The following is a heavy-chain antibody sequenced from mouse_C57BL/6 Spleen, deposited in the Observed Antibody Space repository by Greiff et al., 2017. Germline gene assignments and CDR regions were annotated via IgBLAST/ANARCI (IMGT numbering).Heavy chain of an antibody. CDR2: IYPGDGDT. CDR3: ARSYCYGSSSYYYAMDY. V-gene: IGHV1-82*01. J-gene: IGHJ4*01. Sequence: VQLQQSGPELVKPGASVKISCKASGYAFSSSWMNWVKQRPGKGLEWIGRIYPGDGDTNYNGKFKGKATLPADKSSSTASMQLSSLTSEDSAVYFCARSYCYGSSSYYYAMDYWGQGTSVTVSS. D-gene: IGHD1-1*01. CDR1: GYAFSSSW.